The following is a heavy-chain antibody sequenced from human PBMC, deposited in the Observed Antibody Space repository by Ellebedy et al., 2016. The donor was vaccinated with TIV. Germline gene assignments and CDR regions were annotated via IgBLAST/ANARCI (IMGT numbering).Heavy chain of an antibody. CDR1: GYSFSTYW. V-gene: IGHV5-51*01. Sequence: GGSLRLXXKTSGYSFSTYWVGWVRQMPGNGLEWMGIIYPGDSDTRYSPSFQGQVTISADKSITTAYLQWSSLQASDTAMYYCARLYCTGGDCYPFDAFDMWGQGTMVTVSS. J-gene: IGHJ3*02. CDR2: IYPGDSDT. D-gene: IGHD2-8*02. CDR3: ARLYCTGGDCYPFDAFDM.